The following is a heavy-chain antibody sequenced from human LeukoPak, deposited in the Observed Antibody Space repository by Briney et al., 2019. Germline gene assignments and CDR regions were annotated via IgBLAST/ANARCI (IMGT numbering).Heavy chain of an antibody. J-gene: IGHJ4*02. Sequence: GGSLRLSCAASGFTFSSYGMHWVRQAPGKGLEWVSGISGSGGSTYYADSVKGRFTISRDNSKKTLYLQMNSLRAEDTAVYYCAKDQGSSGWFVRDDYWGQGTLVTVSS. CDR3: AKDQGSSGWFVRDDY. CDR1: GFTFSSYG. CDR2: ISGSGGST. V-gene: IGHV3-23*01. D-gene: IGHD6-19*01.